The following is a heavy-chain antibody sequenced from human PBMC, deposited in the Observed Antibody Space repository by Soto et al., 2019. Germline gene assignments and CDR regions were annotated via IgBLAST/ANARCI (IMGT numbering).Heavy chain of an antibody. CDR3: ARGVTAGVDY. J-gene: IGHJ4*02. CDR2: MQPSSGRT. CDR1: GYSFTGLD. D-gene: IGHD1-26*01. V-gene: IGHV1-8*01. Sequence: AASVKVSCKASGYSFTGLDINWVRQTTGQGLEWMGWMQPSSGRTGYAQKFQGRVTMTRDTSINTAYMELSSLTSDDTAFYYCARGVTAGVDYWGQGTLVTASS.